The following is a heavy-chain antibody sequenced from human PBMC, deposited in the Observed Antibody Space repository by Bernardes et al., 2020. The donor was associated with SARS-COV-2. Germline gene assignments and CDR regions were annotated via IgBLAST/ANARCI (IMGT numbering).Heavy chain of an antibody. J-gene: IGHJ4*02. D-gene: IGHD3-3*01. Sequence: ASVKVSCKASGYSFNNYGISWVRQAPGQGLEWVGWVSAYNGDTEFAQKVQGRVTMTTDTTTSTAYMELRSLRSDDTAVYYCARVDVLWSGPTELDYWGQGTLVTVSS. CDR3: ARVDVLWSGPTELDY. V-gene: IGHV1-18*01. CDR2: VSAYNGDT. CDR1: GYSFNNYG.